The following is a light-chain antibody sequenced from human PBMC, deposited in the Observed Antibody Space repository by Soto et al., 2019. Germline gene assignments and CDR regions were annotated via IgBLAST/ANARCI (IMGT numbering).Light chain of an antibody. CDR3: SSHTSSNTHVV. CDR2: EVS. CDR1: SSDVGGYNY. J-gene: IGLJ2*01. Sequence: QSALTQPASVSGSPGQSITISCTGTSSDVGGYNYVSWYQQYPGKAPKLMIYEVSNRPSGVSNRFSGYKSGNTASLTISGLQAEDEADYYCSSHTSSNTHVVFGGGTKLTVL. V-gene: IGLV2-14*01.